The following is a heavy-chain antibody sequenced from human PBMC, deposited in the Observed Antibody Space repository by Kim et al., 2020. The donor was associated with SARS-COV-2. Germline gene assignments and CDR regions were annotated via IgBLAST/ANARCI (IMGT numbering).Heavy chain of an antibody. CDR1: GGSFSGYY. J-gene: IGHJ4*02. V-gene: IGHV4-34*01. Sequence: SETLSLTCAVYGGSFSGYYWSWIRQPPGKGLEWIGEINHSGSTNYNPSLKSRVTISVDTSKNQFSLKLSSVTAADTAVYYCARVYKAMVRGVIRLDYWGQGTLVTVSS. D-gene: IGHD3-10*01. CDR2: INHSGST. CDR3: ARVYKAMVRGVIRLDY.